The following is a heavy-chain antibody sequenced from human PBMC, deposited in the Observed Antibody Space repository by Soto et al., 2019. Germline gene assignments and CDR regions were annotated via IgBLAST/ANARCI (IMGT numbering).Heavy chain of an antibody. J-gene: IGHJ6*02. V-gene: IGHV3-30*18. CDR2: ISYDGSDK. D-gene: IGHD1-1*01. Sequence: GGSLRLSCAASGFNFNTYGMHWVRQAPGKGLEWVAVISYDGSDKKYGGSVKGRFTIFRDNSKNTVYLQMNSLRADDTAVYYCAKGEEPGVAWDLYYGLDVWGPGTTVTVSS. CDR1: GFNFNTYG. CDR3: AKGEEPGVAWDLYYGLDV.